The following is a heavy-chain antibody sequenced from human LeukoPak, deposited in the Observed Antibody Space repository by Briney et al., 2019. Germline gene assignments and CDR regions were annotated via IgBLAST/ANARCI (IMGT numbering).Heavy chain of an antibody. CDR2: IYSGGST. D-gene: IGHD5-12*01. V-gene: IGHV3-53*01. CDR1: GFTVSSNY. Sequence: PGGSLRLSCAASGFTVSSNYTSWVRQAPGKGLEWVSVIYSGGSTYYADSVKGRFTISRDNSKNTLYLQMNSLRAEDTAVYYCARGGHSGYDKDGFDIWGQGRMVTVSS. J-gene: IGHJ3*02. CDR3: ARGGHSGYDKDGFDI.